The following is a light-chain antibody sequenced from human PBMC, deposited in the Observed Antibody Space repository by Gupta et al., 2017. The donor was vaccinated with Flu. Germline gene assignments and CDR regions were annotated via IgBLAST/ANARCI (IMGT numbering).Light chain of an antibody. CDR1: SSDVGGYNY. CDR2: EVS. V-gene: IGLV2-14*01. J-gene: IGLJ1*01. CDR3: SSDTSSSTYV. Sequence: QSALTQPASVSGSPVQSITISCTGTSSDVGGYNYVSWYQQHPGKAHKLMIYEVSNRPAGVSSRFSGSKSGNTASLTISGRQAEVGADYYCSSDTSSSTYVFGTGTKVTVL.